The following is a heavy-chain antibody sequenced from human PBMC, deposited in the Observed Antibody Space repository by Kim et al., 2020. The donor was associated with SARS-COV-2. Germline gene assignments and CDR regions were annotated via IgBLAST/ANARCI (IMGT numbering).Heavy chain of an antibody. Sequence: GGSLRLSCAASGFTFSSYAMSWVSKAPGKGLEWVSVIYSGGSSTYYADSVKGRFTISRDNSKNTLYLKMNSLRAEDTAVYYCAGYDYGGNSLFDYWGQGTLVTVSS. CDR3: AGYDYGGNSLFDY. D-gene: IGHD4-17*01. CDR1: GFTFSSYA. J-gene: IGHJ4*02. V-gene: IGHV3-23*03. CDR2: IYSGGSST.